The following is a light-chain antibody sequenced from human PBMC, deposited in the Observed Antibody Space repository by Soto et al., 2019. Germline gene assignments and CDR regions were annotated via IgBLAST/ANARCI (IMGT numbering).Light chain of an antibody. CDR2: GAS. Sequence: EIVMTQSPATLSVSPGERATLSCRASQSVSSNLAWYQQKPGQAPRLIIYGASTRATGIPARFSGSGSGTEFTLTVSSLQSEDFGVYYCQQYNNWPPWTGGQGTNVEIK. CDR3: QQYNNWPPWT. V-gene: IGKV3-15*01. CDR1: QSVSSN. J-gene: IGKJ1*01.